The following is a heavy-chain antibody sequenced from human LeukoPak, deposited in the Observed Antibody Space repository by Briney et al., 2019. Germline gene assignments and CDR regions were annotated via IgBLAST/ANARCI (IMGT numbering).Heavy chain of an antibody. CDR1: GGFISSGYYY. J-gene: IGHJ4*02. CDR3: ARRGFPVRLYGLDY. D-gene: IGHD2/OR15-2a*01. Sequence: SETLSLTCTVSGGFISSGYYYWSWIRQSPGKGLEWIGYIYYSGSTGSTNYNPSLESRLTISVDMSRNQFSLRLSSVTAADTAVYYCARRGFPVRLYGLDYWGQGTLVTVSS. V-gene: IGHV4-30-4*01. CDR2: IYYSGSTGST.